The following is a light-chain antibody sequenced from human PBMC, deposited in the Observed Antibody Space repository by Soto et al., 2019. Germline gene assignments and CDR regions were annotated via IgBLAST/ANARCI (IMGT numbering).Light chain of an antibody. CDR1: QAISTY. Sequence: DIQMTQSPSSLPASIGDKVTITCRASQAISTYLNWYQQKPGKAPKLLIYAASSLENVVPSRFSGSGSGTDFTITISSLQHEDFATFYCQQSYKIPFTFGQGTKLEI. CDR3: QQSYKIPFT. V-gene: IGKV1-39*01. CDR2: AAS. J-gene: IGKJ2*01.